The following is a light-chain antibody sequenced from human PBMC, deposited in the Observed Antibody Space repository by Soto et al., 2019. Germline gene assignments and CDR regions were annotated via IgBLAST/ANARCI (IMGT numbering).Light chain of an antibody. CDR3: ISYISISTLI. Sequence: QSALTQPASVSGSPGQSITISCTGTSSDVGGYNYVSWYQQHPGRAPKLIIYDVSNRPSGVSNRFSGSKSGNTASLTISGLQAEDEADYYCISYISISTLIFGGGTQLTVL. V-gene: IGLV2-14*03. CDR1: SSDVGGYNY. CDR2: DVS. J-gene: IGLJ2*01.